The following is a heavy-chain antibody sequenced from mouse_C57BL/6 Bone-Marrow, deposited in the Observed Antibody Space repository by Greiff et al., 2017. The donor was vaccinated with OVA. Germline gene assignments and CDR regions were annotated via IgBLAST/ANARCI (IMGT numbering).Heavy chain of an antibody. D-gene: IGHD1-1*01. V-gene: IGHV1-82*01. CDR1: GYAFSSSW. Sequence: VKLMESGPELVKPGASVKISCKASGYAFSSSWMNWVKQRPGTGLEWIGRIYPGDGDTNYNGKFKGKATLTADKSSSTAYMQLSSLTSEDSAVYFCARDYYGSRGDYWGQGTTLTVSS. CDR3: ARDYYGSRGDY. J-gene: IGHJ2*01. CDR2: IYPGDGDT.